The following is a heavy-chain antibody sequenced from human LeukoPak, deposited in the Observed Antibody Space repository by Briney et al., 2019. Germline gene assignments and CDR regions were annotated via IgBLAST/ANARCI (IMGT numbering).Heavy chain of an antibody. D-gene: IGHD3-22*01. V-gene: IGHV1-69*05. J-gene: IGHJ4*02. Sequence: SVKVSCKASGGTFSSYAISWMRQAPGQGLEWMGGIIPIFGTANYAQKFQGRVTITTDESTSTAYMELSSLRSEDTAVYYCARERALKGDYYDSNDGEGIFDYWGQGTLVTVSS. CDR1: GGTFSSYA. CDR3: ARERALKGDYYDSNDGEGIFDY. CDR2: IIPIFGTA.